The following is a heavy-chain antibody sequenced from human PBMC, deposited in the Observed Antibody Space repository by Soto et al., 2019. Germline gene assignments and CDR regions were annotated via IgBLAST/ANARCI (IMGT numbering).Heavy chain of an antibody. CDR1: GGTFSSYA. Sequence: QVQLVQSGAEVKKPGSSVKVSCKASGGTFSSYAITWVRQAPGQGLEWMGGIIPIFGTANYAQKFQGRVTITADETTSTAYMELSSLRSEDKAVYYCARTGLGERERPHGLLGWFDPWGQGTLVTVSS. CDR3: ARTGLGERERPHGLLGWFDP. V-gene: IGHV1-69*01. J-gene: IGHJ5*02. D-gene: IGHD1-1*01. CDR2: IIPIFGTA.